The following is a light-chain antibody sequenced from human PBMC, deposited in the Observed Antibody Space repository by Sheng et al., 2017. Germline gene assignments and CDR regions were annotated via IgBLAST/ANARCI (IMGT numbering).Light chain of an antibody. CDR1: QPMGSY. Sequence: AIRMTQSPSSLSASTGDRVTITCRASQPMGSYLAWYQQKPGKAPKLLMYAASTLQSGVPSRFSGSGSGTEFTLTISSVQSADFGTYYCQQYYTYPRTFGQGTRVEFK. CDR3: QQYYTYPRT. V-gene: IGKV1-8*01. J-gene: IGKJ1*01. CDR2: AAS.